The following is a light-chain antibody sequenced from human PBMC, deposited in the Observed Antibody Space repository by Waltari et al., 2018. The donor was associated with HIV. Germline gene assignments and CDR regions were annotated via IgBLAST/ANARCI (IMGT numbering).Light chain of an antibody. V-gene: IGLV1-47*01. CDR3: VSYDSRLDERL. CDR1: TSQIETEA. J-gene: IGLJ3*02. CDR2: RNY. Sequence: QSVLTQPPSVSGTPGQTVTISCSGSTSQIETEALYWYQQLPGTSPKLLIYRNYKRPSGVSDRFSCSKSGASASLVISGLRSEDEAHYYCVSYDSRLDERLFGGGTKLTVL.